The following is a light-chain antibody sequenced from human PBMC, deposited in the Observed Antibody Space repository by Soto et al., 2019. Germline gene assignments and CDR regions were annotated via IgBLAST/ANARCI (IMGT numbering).Light chain of an antibody. CDR1: QSVSSD. Sequence: EIVMTQSPATLSVSPGERATLSCRASQSVSSDLAWYHQKPGQAPRLLIYGASTRATGIPARFSGSGSGTDFTLTISSLEPEDFAVYYCQRRTNWLTFGGGTKVDIK. CDR3: QRRTNWLT. V-gene: IGKV3-11*01. CDR2: GAS. J-gene: IGKJ4*01.